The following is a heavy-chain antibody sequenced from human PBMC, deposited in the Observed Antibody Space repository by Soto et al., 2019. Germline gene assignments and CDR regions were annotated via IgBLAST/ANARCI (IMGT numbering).Heavy chain of an antibody. J-gene: IGHJ1*01. Sequence: QVQLVESGGGVVQPGRSLRLSCAASGFTFSSYGMHWVRQAPGKGLEWVAVISYDGSNKYYADSVKGRFTISRDNSKNTLDLQMNSLRAEDTAVYYCATPARYSSGSEYFQHWGQGTLVTVSS. CDR1: GFTFSSYG. CDR2: ISYDGSNK. V-gene: IGHV3-30*03. CDR3: ATPARYSSGSEYFQH. D-gene: IGHD6-19*01.